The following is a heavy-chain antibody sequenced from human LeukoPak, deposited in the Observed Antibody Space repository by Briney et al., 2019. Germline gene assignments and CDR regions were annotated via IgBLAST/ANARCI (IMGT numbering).Heavy chain of an antibody. Sequence: ASVKVSCKASGYTFTSYGISWVRQAPGQGLEWMGWISAYNGNTNYAQKLQGRVNMTTDTSTSPAYMELRSLRSDDTAVYYCARGNIVRYFDWLGNYYYMDVWGKGTTVTVSS. CDR1: GYTFTSYG. D-gene: IGHD3-9*01. CDR2: ISAYNGNT. CDR3: ARGNIVRYFDWLGNYYYMDV. J-gene: IGHJ6*03. V-gene: IGHV1-18*01.